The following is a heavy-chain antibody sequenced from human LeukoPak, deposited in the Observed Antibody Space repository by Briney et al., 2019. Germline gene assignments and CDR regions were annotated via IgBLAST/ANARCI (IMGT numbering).Heavy chain of an antibody. Sequence: TGGSLRLSCVASGFTVNWNTMNWVRQAPGKGLEWVSASYSTGNTYYADSVKGRFTMFRDNSENTVYLEMSSLRAEDSAMYYCVRGEKDYSYGLDVWGQGTTVTVSS. D-gene: IGHD1-26*01. J-gene: IGHJ6*02. CDR1: GFTVNWNT. V-gene: IGHV3-53*01. CDR2: SYSTGNT. CDR3: VRGEKDYSYGLDV.